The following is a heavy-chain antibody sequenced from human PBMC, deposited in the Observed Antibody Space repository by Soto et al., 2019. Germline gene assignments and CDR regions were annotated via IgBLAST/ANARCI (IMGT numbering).Heavy chain of an antibody. J-gene: IGHJ4*02. Sequence: PSETLSLTCTVSGGSISSGGYYWSWIRQHPGKGLEWIGYIYYSGSTYYNPSLKSRVTISVDTSKNQFSLKLSSVTAADTAVYYCAREREATKNFDYWGQGTLVTVS. CDR3: AREREATKNFDY. CDR2: IYYSGST. D-gene: IGHD5-12*01. CDR1: GGSISSGGYY. V-gene: IGHV4-31*03.